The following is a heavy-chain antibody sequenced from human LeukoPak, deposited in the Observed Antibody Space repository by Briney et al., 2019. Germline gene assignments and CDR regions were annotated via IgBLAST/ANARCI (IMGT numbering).Heavy chain of an antibody. J-gene: IGHJ4*02. Sequence: SETLSLTCAVYGGSLSGYYWSWIRQPPGKGLEWIGEINHSGSTNYNPSLKSRVTISVDTSKNQFSLKLSSVTAADTAVYYCASRGGDTAYYFDYWGQGTLVTVSS. D-gene: IGHD5-18*01. CDR3: ASRGGDTAYYFDY. CDR1: GGSLSGYY. CDR2: INHSGST. V-gene: IGHV4-34*01.